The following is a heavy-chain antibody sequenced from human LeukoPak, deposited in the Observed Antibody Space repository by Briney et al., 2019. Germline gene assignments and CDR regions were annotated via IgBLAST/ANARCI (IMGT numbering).Heavy chain of an antibody. V-gene: IGHV3-23*01. CDR2: ISGSGGST. J-gene: IGHJ4*02. CDR1: GFTFTSYA. CDR3: AREPRDGTYFDY. D-gene: IGHD5-24*01. Sequence: GGSLRLSCAASGFTFTSYAMSWVRQAPGKGLEWVSAISGSGGSTYYADSVKGRFTISRDNSKNTLYLQMNRLRADDTAVYYCAREPRDGTYFDYWGQGTLVTVSS.